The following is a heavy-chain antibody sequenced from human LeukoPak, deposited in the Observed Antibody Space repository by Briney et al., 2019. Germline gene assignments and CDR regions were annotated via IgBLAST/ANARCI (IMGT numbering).Heavy chain of an antibody. CDR2: ISSSGSTI. D-gene: IGHD1-26*01. Sequence: PGGSLRLSCAASGFTFSSYEMNWVRQAPGKGLEWVSYISSSGSTIYYADSVKGRFTISGDHAKNSLYLQMNSLRAEDTAVYYCARAVRLVGATFDYWGQGTLVTVSS. CDR3: ARAVRLVGATFDY. V-gene: IGHV3-48*03. CDR1: GFTFSSYE. J-gene: IGHJ4*02.